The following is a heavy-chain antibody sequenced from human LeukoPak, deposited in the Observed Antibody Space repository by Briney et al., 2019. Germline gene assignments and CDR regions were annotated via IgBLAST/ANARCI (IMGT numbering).Heavy chain of an antibody. V-gene: IGHV4-34*01. CDR1: GGSFSGYY. Sequence: SETLSLTCAVYGGSFSGYYWSWIRQPPGKGLEWIGEINHSGSTNYNPSLKSRVTISVDTSKNQFSLKLSSVTAADTAVYYCARAEYGDYAGWFDPWGQGTLVTVSS. D-gene: IGHD4-17*01. CDR3: ARAEYGDYAGWFDP. J-gene: IGHJ5*02. CDR2: INHSGST.